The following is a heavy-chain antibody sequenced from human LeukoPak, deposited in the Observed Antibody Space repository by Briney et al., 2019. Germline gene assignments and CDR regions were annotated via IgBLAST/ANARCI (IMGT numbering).Heavy chain of an antibody. J-gene: IGHJ6*03. CDR3: AKDVGFEHYYYYMDV. Sequence: GGSLRLSCAASGFTFDDYAMHWVRQAPGKGLEWVSGISWNSGSIGYADSVKGRFTISRDNAKNSLYLQMNSLRAEDTALYYCAKDVGFEHYYYYMDVWGKGTTVTISS. CDR2: ISWNSGSI. V-gene: IGHV3-9*01. CDR1: GFTFDDYA. D-gene: IGHD3-10*01.